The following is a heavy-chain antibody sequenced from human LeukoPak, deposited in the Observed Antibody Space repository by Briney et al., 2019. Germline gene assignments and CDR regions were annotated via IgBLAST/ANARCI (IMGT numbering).Heavy chain of an antibody. V-gene: IGHV3-23*01. D-gene: IGHD2-8*02. CDR2: ISGGGGST. J-gene: IGHJ3*02. CDR1: GFTFSSHV. CDR3: AKDRATGAFADAFDI. Sequence: GGSLRLSCAASGFTFSSHVMGWVRQTPGKGLEWVSGISGGGGSTYYTDSVKGRFTISRDNSQNTLYLQMNSLRAEDTAAYYCAKDRATGAFADAFDIWGHGTTVTVSS.